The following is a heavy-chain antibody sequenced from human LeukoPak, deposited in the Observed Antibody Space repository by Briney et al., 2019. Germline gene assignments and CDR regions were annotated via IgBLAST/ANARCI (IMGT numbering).Heavy chain of an antibody. J-gene: IGHJ5*02. CDR2: INPSGGST. CDR3: ARVPNDYYDSSGYYRRSDRFDP. Sequence: ASVKVSCKASGYTFTSYYMHWVRQAPGQGLEWMGIINPSGGSTSYAQKFQGRVTMTRDTSTSTVYMELSSLRSEDTAVYYCARVPNDYYDSSGYYRRSDRFDPWGQGTLVTVSS. D-gene: IGHD3-22*01. CDR1: GYTFTSYY. V-gene: IGHV1-46*01.